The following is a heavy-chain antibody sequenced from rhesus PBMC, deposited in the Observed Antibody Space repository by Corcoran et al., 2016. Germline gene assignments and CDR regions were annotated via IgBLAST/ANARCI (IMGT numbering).Heavy chain of an antibody. D-gene: IGHD6-31*01. CDR3: ARHPLGSSGWGVDY. Sequence: QVQLQESGPGLVKPSETLSLTCAVYGGSISDYYYWSWIRQPPGKGLEWIGKSYSGSVSTYYNPSHKSRVTISTDTSKNQLSLKLSSVTAADAAVDYCARHPLGSSGWGVDYWGQGVLVTVSS. V-gene: IGHV4-143*01. CDR1: GGSISDYYY. J-gene: IGHJ4*01. CDR2: SYSGSVST.